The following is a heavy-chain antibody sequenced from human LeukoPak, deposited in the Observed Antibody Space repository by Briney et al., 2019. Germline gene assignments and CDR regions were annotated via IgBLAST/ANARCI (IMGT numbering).Heavy chain of an antibody. CDR1: GFTFSSYW. CDR2: IKQDGSEK. CDR3: ARYSGSYEVNYYYYYGMDV. V-gene: IGHV3-7*03. Sequence: PGGSLRLSCAASGFTFSSYWMSWVRQAPGKGLEWVVNIKQDGSEKYYVDSVKGRFTISRDNAKNSLYLQMNSLRAEDTAVYYCARYSGSYEVNYYYYYGMDVWGQGTTVTVSS. D-gene: IGHD1-26*01. J-gene: IGHJ6*02.